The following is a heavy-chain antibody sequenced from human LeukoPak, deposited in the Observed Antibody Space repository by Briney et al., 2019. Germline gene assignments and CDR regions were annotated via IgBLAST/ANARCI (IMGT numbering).Heavy chain of an antibody. Sequence: GGSLRLSCAASGFSFNGYAMSWVRQAPGKGLEWVSSISGSGVSTFYVDSVKGRFILSKDSSTNTLFLQMNSLRGEDTAVYYCAKGSRGYTHYYLDSWGQGTHVTVSS. V-gene: IGHV3-23*01. D-gene: IGHD1-1*01. CDR1: GFSFNGYA. J-gene: IGHJ4*02. CDR2: ISGSGVST. CDR3: AKGSRGYTHYYLDS.